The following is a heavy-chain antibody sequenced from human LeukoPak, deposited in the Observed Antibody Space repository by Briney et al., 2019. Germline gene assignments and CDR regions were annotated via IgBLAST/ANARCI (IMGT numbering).Heavy chain of an antibody. D-gene: IGHD6-19*01. CDR3: ARQVQWLVHNWFDP. CDR2: IYYSGST. CDR1: GGSISTYY. Sequence: KASETLSLTCTVSGGSISTYYWSWIRQPPGKGLEWIGYIYYSGSTNYNPSLKSRVTISVDTSKNQFSLKLSSVTAADTAVYYCARQVQWLVHNWFDPWGQGTLVTVSS. J-gene: IGHJ5*02. V-gene: IGHV4-59*08.